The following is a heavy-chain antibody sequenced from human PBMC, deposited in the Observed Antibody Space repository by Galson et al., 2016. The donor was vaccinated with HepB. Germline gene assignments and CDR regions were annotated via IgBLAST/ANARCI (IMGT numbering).Heavy chain of an antibody. CDR1: GGSISSSDW. CDR2: IDHRGTT. CDR3: ARTSTVAAGMLDS. D-gene: IGHD6-13*01. Sequence: SETLSLTCAVSGGSISSSDWWSWVRQPPGRGLEWIGEIDHRGTTNYSPSLKGRVSMSIDKTENQFSLTLNSVTAADTAVYFCARTSTVAAGMLDSWGQGILVTVSS. J-gene: IGHJ4*02. V-gene: IGHV4-4*02.